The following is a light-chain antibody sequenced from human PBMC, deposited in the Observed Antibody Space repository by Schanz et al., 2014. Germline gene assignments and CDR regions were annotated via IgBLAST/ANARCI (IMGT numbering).Light chain of an antibody. CDR3: SSYTITTTWV. V-gene: IGLV2-14*02. Sequence: QSALTQPASVSGSPGQSITISCTGTSSDVGSYNLVSWYQQHPDKAPKLIIYEGTKRPSGVPDRFSGSKSGNTASLTVSGLQAEDEADYYCSSYTITTTWVFGGGTKLTVL. CDR2: EGT. CDR1: SSDVGSYNL. J-gene: IGLJ3*02.